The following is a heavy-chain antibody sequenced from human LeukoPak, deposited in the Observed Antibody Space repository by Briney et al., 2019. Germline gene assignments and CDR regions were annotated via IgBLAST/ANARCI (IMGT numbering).Heavy chain of an antibody. D-gene: IGHD3/OR15-3a*01. CDR3: ARTPWTTYFDY. Sequence: SETLSLTCAVYGGSFSGYHWSWIRQPPGKGLEWIGEINHSGSTNYNPSLKSRVTISVDTSKNQFSLKLSSVTAADTAVYYCARTPWTTYFDYWGQGTLVTVSS. CDR1: GGSFSGYH. V-gene: IGHV4-34*01. CDR2: INHSGST. J-gene: IGHJ4*02.